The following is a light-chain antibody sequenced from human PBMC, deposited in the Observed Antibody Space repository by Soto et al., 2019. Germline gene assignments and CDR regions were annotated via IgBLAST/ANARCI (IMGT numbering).Light chain of an antibody. Sequence: DIQMTHSPSTLSASVEDRDTNTCPASQSISSWLAWYQQKPGKAPKLLIYKASSLESGVPSRFSGSGSGTEFTLTISSLQPDDFATYYCQQYNSYSRTFGQGTKV. CDR2: KAS. CDR1: QSISSW. J-gene: IGKJ1*01. V-gene: IGKV1-5*03. CDR3: QQYNSYSRT.